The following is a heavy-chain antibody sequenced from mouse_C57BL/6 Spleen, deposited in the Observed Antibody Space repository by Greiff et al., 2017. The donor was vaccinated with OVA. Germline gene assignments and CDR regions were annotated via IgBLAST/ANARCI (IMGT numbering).Heavy chain of an antibody. CDR1: GFTFSDYG. J-gene: IGHJ3*01. V-gene: IGHV5-15*01. Sequence: EVQRVESGGGLVQPGGSLKLSCAASGFTFSDYGMAWVRQAPRKGPEWVAFISNLAYSIYYADTVTGRFTISRENAKNTLYLEMSSLRSEDTAMYYCARQGDSSGPFAYWGQGTLVTVSA. CDR3: ARQGDSSGPFAY. CDR2: ISNLAYSI. D-gene: IGHD3-2*02.